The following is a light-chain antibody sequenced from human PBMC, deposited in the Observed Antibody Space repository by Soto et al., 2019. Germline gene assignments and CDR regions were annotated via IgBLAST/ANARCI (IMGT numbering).Light chain of an antibody. CDR3: QQYNKWPLFT. CDR2: GAS. Sequence: VMTQSPATLSVSPGERATLSCRASQSVSSNLAWYQLRPGQAPRLLIYGASTRATGIPARFSGSGSGTEFTLTISSLQSEDFALYYCQQYNKWPLFTFGPGNRVDIK. J-gene: IGKJ3*01. V-gene: IGKV3-15*01. CDR1: QSVSSN.